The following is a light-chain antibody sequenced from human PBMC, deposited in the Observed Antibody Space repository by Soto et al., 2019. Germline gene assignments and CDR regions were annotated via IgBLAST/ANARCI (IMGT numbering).Light chain of an antibody. J-gene: IGKJ2*01. Sequence: DIQITQSPSTLSASVGDRVTITCRASQSISNWLAWYQQRPGKAPKLLIYDASTLESWVPSRFSGSGSGTEFTLTISGLRPDDFATYYCQQYNTYSYTFGQGTKLEIK. CDR3: QQYNTYSYT. CDR1: QSISNW. V-gene: IGKV1-5*01. CDR2: DAS.